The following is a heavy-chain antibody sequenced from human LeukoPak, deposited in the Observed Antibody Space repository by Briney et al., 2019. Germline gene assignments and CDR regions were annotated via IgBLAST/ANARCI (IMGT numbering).Heavy chain of an antibody. CDR3: ARDSSTRSAVAP. V-gene: IGHV1-2*02. CDR1: GYTFTGYY. J-gene: IGHJ5*02. Sequence: ASVKVSCKACGYTFTGYYMHWVRQAPGQGLEWMGWINPNSGGTNYAQKFQGRVTMTRDTSISTAYMELSRLRSDDTAVYYCARDSSTRSAVAPWGQGTLVTVSS. D-gene: IGHD5-18*01. CDR2: INPNSGGT.